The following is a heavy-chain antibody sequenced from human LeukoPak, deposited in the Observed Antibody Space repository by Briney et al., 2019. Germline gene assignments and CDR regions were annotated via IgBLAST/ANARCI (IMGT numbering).Heavy chain of an antibody. V-gene: IGHV5-51*01. CDR1: GYRFTSYW. CDR3: ARQGGGAHSEIDY. D-gene: IGHD2-15*01. J-gene: IGHJ4*02. CDR2: IYPGDSGT. Sequence: GASLQIFCKGSGYRFTSYWIGWVRQMPGKGLEWMGIIYPGDSGTRYSPSFQGQVTISADKSSSTAYLQWSSLKASDTAMYYCARQGGGAHSEIDYWGQGTLVTVSS.